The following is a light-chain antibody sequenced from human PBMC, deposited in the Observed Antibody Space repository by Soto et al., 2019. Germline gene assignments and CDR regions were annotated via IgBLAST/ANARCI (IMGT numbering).Light chain of an antibody. CDR3: QQTYSTPYT. J-gene: IGKJ2*01. V-gene: IGKV1-39*01. CDR2: AAS. CDR1: QSISMY. Sequence: DIQMTQSPFSLSASVGDRVTITCRASQSISMYLNWYQQKPGKAPKLLIYAASSLQSGVPSRFSGSGSGTDFTLTFSSLQPEDFATYYCQQTYSTPYTFGQGTKLEIK.